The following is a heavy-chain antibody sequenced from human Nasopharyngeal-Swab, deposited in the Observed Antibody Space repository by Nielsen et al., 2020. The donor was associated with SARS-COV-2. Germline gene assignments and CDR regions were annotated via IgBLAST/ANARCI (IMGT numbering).Heavy chain of an antibody. J-gene: IGHJ4*02. CDR2: IWYDGSNK. Sequence: GSLRLSCAASGFTFSSYGMHWVRQAPGKGLEWVAVIWYDGSNKYYADSVKGRFTISRDNSKNTLYLQMNSLRAEDTAVYYCARDLGGAAAGTDYWGQGTLVTVS. CDR1: GFTFSSYG. D-gene: IGHD6-13*01. CDR3: ARDLGGAAAGTDY. V-gene: IGHV3-33*01.